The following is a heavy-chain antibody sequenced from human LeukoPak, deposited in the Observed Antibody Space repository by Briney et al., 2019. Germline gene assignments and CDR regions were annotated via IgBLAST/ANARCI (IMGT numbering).Heavy chain of an antibody. CDR1: GGSISSSSYY. V-gene: IGHV4-39*07. Sequence: PSETLSLTCTVSGGSISSSSYYWGWIRQPPGKGLEWIGSIYYSGSTYYNPSLKSRVTISVDTSKNQFSLKLSSVTAADTAVYYCARVTTVTGIDYWGQGTLVTVSS. J-gene: IGHJ4*02. D-gene: IGHD4-17*01. CDR3: ARVTTVTGIDY. CDR2: IYYSGST.